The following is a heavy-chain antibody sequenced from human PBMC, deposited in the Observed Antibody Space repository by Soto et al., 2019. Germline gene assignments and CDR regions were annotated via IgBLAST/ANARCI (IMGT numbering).Heavy chain of an antibody. CDR1: GGSFSGYY. J-gene: IGHJ4*02. V-gene: IGHV4-34*01. D-gene: IGHD6-13*01. CDR3: ARSTVRSSPFDY. Sequence: QVQLQQWGAGLLKPSETLSLTCAVYGGSFSGYYWSWIRQPPGKGLEWIGEINHSGSTNYNPSLKSRVTISVDTSKNQFSLKLSSVTAADTAVYYCARSTVRSSPFDYWGQGILVTVSS. CDR2: INHSGST.